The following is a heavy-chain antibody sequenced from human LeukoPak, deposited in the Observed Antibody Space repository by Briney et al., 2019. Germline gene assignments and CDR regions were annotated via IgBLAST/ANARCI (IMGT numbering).Heavy chain of an antibody. CDR2: ISGSGAST. V-gene: IGHV3-23*01. Sequence: GGSLRLSCAASGFTFSGYAMSWVRQAPRKGLEWVSAISGSGASTYYADSVKGRFTISRDNSKNTLYLQMNSLRAEDTAVYYCAKEKYGVDAFDIWGQGTMVTVSS. CDR3: AKEKYGVDAFDI. D-gene: IGHD4-17*01. CDR1: GFTFSGYA. J-gene: IGHJ3*02.